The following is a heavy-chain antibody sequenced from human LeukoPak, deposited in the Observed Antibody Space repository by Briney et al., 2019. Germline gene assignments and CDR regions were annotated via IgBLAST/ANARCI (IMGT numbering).Heavy chain of an antibody. V-gene: IGHV3-21*01. D-gene: IGHD4-17*01. CDR3: ARDPGGTVTTWQHYYYYGMDV. Sequence: KPGGSPRLSCAASGFTFSSYSMNWVRQAPGKGLEWVSSISSSSSYIYYADSVKGRFTISRDNAKNSLYLQMNSLRAEDTAVYYCARDPGGTVTTWQHYYYYGMDVWGQGTTVTVSS. CDR1: GFTFSSYS. J-gene: IGHJ6*02. CDR2: ISSSSSYI.